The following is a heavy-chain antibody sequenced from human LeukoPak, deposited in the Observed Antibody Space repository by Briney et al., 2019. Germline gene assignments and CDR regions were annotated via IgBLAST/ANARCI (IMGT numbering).Heavy chain of an antibody. CDR3: AKGVVVPAATGPAYYYYYGMDV. Sequence: GGSLRLSCAASGFTFSSYWMHWVRQAPGKGLEWVSAISGSGGSTYYADSVKGRFTISRDNSKNTLYLQMNSLRAEDTAVYYCAKGVVVPAATGPAYYYYYGMDVWGQGTTVTVSS. V-gene: IGHV3-23*01. D-gene: IGHD2-2*01. J-gene: IGHJ6*02. CDR1: GFTFSSYW. CDR2: ISGSGGST.